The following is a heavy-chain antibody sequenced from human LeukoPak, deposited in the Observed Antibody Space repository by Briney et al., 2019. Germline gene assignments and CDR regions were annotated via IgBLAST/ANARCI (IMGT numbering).Heavy chain of an antibody. J-gene: IGHJ4*02. CDR1: GGSVTNDDYF. D-gene: IGHD6-19*01. V-gene: IGHV4-31*03. Sequence: SETLSLTCTVSGGSVTNDDYFWSWIRQHPGKGLEWIGYIYYSGSTYYNPSLKSRVTISVDTSKNQFSLKLSSVTAADTAVYYCARDKSLWLAWYFDYWGQGTLDTVSS. CDR3: ARDKSLWLAWYFDY. CDR2: IYYSGST.